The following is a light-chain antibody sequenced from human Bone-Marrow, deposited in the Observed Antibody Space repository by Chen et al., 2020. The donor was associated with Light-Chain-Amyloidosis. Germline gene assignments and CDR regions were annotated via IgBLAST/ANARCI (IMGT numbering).Light chain of an antibody. CDR1: QSVHSF. Sequence: EIVLTQSPATLSLSPGERANLSCRASQSVHSFLAWYQQKPGQAPRLLIYDASHRTTGVPARFSGVGSGTDFTLTISSLEPEEFAVYYCLQRGYWPLAFGGGTKVEIK. CDR3: LQRGYWPLA. J-gene: IGKJ4*01. V-gene: IGKV3-11*01. CDR2: DAS.